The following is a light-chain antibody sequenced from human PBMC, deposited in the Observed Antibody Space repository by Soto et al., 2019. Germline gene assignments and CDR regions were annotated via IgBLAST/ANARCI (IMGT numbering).Light chain of an antibody. CDR2: LNSDGSH. CDR1: SGHSNYA. J-gene: IGLJ2*01. V-gene: IGLV4-69*01. CDR3: QTWGTGSVV. Sequence: QSVLTQSPSASASLGASVKLTCTLSSGHSNYAIAWHQQQPEKGLRYLMKLNSDGSHTKGDGIPDRFSGSSSGAERYLTISSLQSEDEADYYCQTWGTGSVVYGGGTSSPS.